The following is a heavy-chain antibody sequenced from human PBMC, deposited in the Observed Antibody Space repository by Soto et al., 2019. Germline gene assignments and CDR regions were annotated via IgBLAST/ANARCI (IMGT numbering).Heavy chain of an antibody. J-gene: IGHJ5*02. CDR2: INHSGST. V-gene: IGHV4-34*01. Sequence: SETLSLTCAVYGGSFSGYYWSWIRQPPGKGLEWIGEINHSGSTNYNPSLKSRVTISVDTSKNQFSLKLSSVTAADTAVYYCARESIVVVVAARGLLFWFDPWGQGTLVTVSS. CDR3: ARESIVVVVAARGLLFWFDP. D-gene: IGHD2-15*01. CDR1: GGSFSGYY.